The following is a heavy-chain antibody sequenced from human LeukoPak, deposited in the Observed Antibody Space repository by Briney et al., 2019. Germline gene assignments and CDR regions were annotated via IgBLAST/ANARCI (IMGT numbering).Heavy chain of an antibody. V-gene: IGHV1-2*02. CDR3: ARVSQRDDAFDI. Sequence: ASVKVSCKASGYTFTGYYMHWVRQAPGQGLEWMGWINPNSGGTNYAQKFQGRVTMTRDTSISTAYMELSRPRSDDTAVYYCARVSQRDDAFDIWGQGTMVTVSS. CDR2: INPNSGGT. J-gene: IGHJ3*02. CDR1: GYTFTGYY.